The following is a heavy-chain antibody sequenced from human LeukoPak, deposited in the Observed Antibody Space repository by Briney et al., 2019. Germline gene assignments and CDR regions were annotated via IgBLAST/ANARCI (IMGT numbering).Heavy chain of an antibody. CDR2: ISSSGSTI. Sequence: GGSLRLSCAASGFTFSSYEMNWVRQAPGKGLEWVSCISSSGSTIYYADSVKGRFTISRDNAKNSLYLQMNSLRAEDTALYYCAREDGARSDACDIWGQGTMVTVSS. CDR3: AREDGARSDACDI. CDR1: GFTFSSYE. J-gene: IGHJ3*02. D-gene: IGHD1-26*01. V-gene: IGHV3-48*03.